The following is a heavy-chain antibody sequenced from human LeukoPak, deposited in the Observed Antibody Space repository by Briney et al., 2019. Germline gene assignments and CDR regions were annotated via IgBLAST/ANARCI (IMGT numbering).Heavy chain of an antibody. V-gene: IGHV1-2*02. J-gene: IGHJ4*02. CDR1: GYTFTGYY. Sequence: GASVKVSCKASGYTFTGYYMHWVRQAPGQGLEWMGWINPNSGGTNYAQKFQGRVTMTRDTSISTAYMELSRLRSDDTAVCYCARTPITAAGPGPFFDYWGQGTLLTVSS. CDR3: ARTPITAAGPGPFFDY. D-gene: IGHD6-13*01. CDR2: INPNSGGT.